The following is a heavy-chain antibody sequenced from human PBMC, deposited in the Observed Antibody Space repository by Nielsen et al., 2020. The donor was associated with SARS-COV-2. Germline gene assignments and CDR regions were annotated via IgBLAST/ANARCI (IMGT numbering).Heavy chain of an antibody. V-gene: IGHV1-69*13. Sequence: SVKVPCKASGYTFTSYYMHWVRQAPGQGLEWMGGIIPIFGTANYAQKFQGRVTITADESTSTAYMELSSLRSEDTAVYYCARTLTKYSDGDLDYWGQGTLVTVSS. J-gene: IGHJ4*02. CDR1: GYTFTSYY. D-gene: IGHD5-18*01. CDR2: IIPIFGTA. CDR3: ARTLTKYSDGDLDY.